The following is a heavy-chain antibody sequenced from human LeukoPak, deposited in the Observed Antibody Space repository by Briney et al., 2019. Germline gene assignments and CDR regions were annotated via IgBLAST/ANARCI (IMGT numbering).Heavy chain of an antibody. J-gene: IGHJ4*02. CDR3: ARDTGTLGTDY. CDR2: IYYSGST. Sequence: PSETLSLTCAVYGGSFSGYYWSWIRQPPGKGLEWIGYIYYSGSTNYNPSLKSRVTISVDTSKNQFSLKLSSVTAADTAVYYCARDTGTLGTDYWGQGTLVTVSS. V-gene: IGHV4-59*01. CDR1: GGSFSGYY. D-gene: IGHD2-8*02.